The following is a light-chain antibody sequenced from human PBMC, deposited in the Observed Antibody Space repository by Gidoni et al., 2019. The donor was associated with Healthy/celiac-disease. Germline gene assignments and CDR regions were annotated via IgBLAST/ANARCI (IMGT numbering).Light chain of an antibody. V-gene: IGKV3-15*01. CDR3: QQYNNWLHWT. CDR1: QSVSSN. CDR2: GAS. Sequence: EIVMTQSPATLSVSPGERATLSCRASQSVSSNLAWYQQKPGQAPRLLIYGASTRATGIPARFSGSGSGTEFTLTISSLQSEDFAVYYCQQYNNWLHWTFXQXTKVEIK. J-gene: IGKJ1*01.